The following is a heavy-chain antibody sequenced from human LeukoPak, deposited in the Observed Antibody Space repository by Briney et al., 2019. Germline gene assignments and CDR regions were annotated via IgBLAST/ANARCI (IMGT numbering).Heavy chain of an antibody. CDR3: EREASHRGYYDFWSGYYKDY. CDR1: GYSISSGYY. D-gene: IGHD3-3*01. J-gene: IGHJ4*02. V-gene: IGHV4-38-2*02. CDR2: IYHSGST. Sequence: SETLSLTCTVSGYSISSGYYWGWIRQPPGKGLEWIGSIYHSGSTYYNPSLKSRVTISVDTSKNQFSLKLSSVTAPDPAVYYCEREASHRGYYDFWSGYYKDYWGQGTLVTVSS.